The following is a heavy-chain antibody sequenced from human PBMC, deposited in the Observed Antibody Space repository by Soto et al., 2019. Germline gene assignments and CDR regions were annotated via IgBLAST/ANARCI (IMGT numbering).Heavy chain of an antibody. CDR1: GFSISTYA. V-gene: IGHV3-30*04. CDR3: ARRSFPYSGSPLEPWSDALDI. Sequence: QVQLVESGGGVVQPGRSLRLSCAASGFSISTYALHWVRQAPGKGPEWVAIISCNGNNKHYADSVKGRFTISRDNSKNTVDLQMNSLRVEDTAMYYCARRSFPYSGSPLEPWSDALDIWGQGTMVTVSS. J-gene: IGHJ3*02. CDR2: ISCNGNNK. D-gene: IGHD1-26*01.